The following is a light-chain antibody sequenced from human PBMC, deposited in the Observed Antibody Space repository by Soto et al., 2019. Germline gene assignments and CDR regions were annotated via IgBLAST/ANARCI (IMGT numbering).Light chain of an antibody. CDR3: QQYHNWPPGLT. CDR2: GAS. CDR1: QSVSGN. V-gene: IGKV3-15*01. J-gene: IGKJ4*01. Sequence: EVVMTQSPATLSVSPGERVTLSCTASQSVSGNLAWYQQKPGQAPRLLIHGASTRATDIPARFSGSGSGTEFTLTITSLQSEDVAVYYCQQYHNWPPGLTVGGGTKVDSK.